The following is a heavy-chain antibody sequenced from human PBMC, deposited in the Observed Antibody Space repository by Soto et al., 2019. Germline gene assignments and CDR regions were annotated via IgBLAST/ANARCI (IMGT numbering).Heavy chain of an antibody. J-gene: IGHJ3*02. CDR3: AKGGSGSYSNAFDI. V-gene: IGHV4-39*01. D-gene: IGHD3-10*01. CDR1: GGSISSSGYY. CDR2: IYYSGST. Sequence: PSETLSVTCTVSGGSISSSGYYWGWIRQPPGKGLEWIGSIYYSGSTYYNPSLKSRVTISVDTSKNQFSLKLSSVTAADTAVYYCAKGGSGSYSNAFDIWGQGTMVT.